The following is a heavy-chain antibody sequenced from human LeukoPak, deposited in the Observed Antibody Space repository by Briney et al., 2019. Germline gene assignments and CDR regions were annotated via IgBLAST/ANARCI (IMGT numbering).Heavy chain of an antibody. Sequence: GESLKISCKGSGYSFTSYWIGWVRQMPGKGLEWMGIIYPGDSDTRYSPSFQGQVTISADKSISTAYPQWSSLKASDTAMYYCARLRYSGGWHKYFDYWGQGTLVTVSS. CDR1: GYSFTSYW. D-gene: IGHD6-19*01. CDR2: IYPGDSDT. J-gene: IGHJ4*02. V-gene: IGHV5-51*01. CDR3: ARLRYSGGWHKYFDY.